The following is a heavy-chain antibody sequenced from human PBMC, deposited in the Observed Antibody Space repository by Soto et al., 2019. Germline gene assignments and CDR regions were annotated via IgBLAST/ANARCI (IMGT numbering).Heavy chain of an antibody. V-gene: IGHV1-18*01. CDR2: ISAYNGNT. CDR3: ARVKCGGDKKNHYYYYMDV. J-gene: IGHJ6*03. D-gene: IGHD3-16*01. Sequence: QVQLVQSGAEVKKPGASVKVSCKASGYTFTSYGISWVRQAPGQGLEWMGWISAYNGNTNYAQKRQVRVTMTTDTSTSTAYIELRGLRSDDTAVYYCARVKCGGDKKNHYYYYMDVWGKGTTVTVSS. CDR1: GYTFTSYG.